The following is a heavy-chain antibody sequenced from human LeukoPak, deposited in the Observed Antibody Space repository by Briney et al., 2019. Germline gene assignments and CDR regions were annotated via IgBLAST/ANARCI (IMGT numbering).Heavy chain of an antibody. D-gene: IGHD2-21*02. CDR3: AMSYRGGDCYSKSAFDI. CDR1: GYSFTSYW. V-gene: IGHV5-51*01. Sequence: GESLKISCKGSGYSFTSYWIGWVRQMPGKGLEWMGIIYPGDSDTRYSPSFQGQVTISADKSISTAYLQWSSLKASDTAMYYCAMSYRGGDCYSKSAFDIWGQGTMVTVSS. J-gene: IGHJ3*02. CDR2: IYPGDSDT.